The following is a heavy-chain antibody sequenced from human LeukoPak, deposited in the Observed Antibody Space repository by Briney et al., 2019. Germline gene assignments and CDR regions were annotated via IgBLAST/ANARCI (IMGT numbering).Heavy chain of an antibody. J-gene: IGHJ3*02. V-gene: IGHV1-2*02. CDR3: ARGRSGWTEDAFDI. CDR2: INPNSGGT. D-gene: IGHD6-19*01. Sequence: GASVKVSCKASGYTFTGYYMHWVRQAPGQGLEWMGWINPNSGGTNYAQKFQGRVTMTRDTSISTACMELSRLRSDDTAVYYCARGRSGWTEDAFDIWGQGTMVTVSS. CDR1: GYTFTGYY.